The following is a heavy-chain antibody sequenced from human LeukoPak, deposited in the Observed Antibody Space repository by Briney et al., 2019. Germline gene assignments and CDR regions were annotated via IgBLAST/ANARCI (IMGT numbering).Heavy chain of an antibody. CDR2: MNPNNGNT. Sequence: ASVKVSCKASGITFTSYDINWVRQASGQGLEWMGWMNPNNGNTGYVQKFQGRVTMTRDTSISTAYMELRGLRSEDTAVYYCVRDGEGVAISVNYWFDPWGQGTLVTVSS. D-gene: IGHD3-10*01. J-gene: IGHJ5*02. CDR1: GITFTSYD. CDR3: VRDGEGVAISVNYWFDP. V-gene: IGHV1-8*01.